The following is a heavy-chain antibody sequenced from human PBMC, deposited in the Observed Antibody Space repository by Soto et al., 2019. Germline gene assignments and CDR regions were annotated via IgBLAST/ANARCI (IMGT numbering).Heavy chain of an antibody. CDR1: GFMFSNHG. J-gene: IGHJ4*02. D-gene: IGHD1-1*01. CDR2: IWSDGNNR. Sequence: QVQLVESGGGVVQPGRSLRLSCAASGFMFSNHGMHWVRQAPGKGLEWVAVIWSDGNNRYYADSVKGRFTISRDNSKNTVYLQMNSQRAEDKAVYYCVRGDNWNDEASDYWGQGTLVTVSS. V-gene: IGHV3-33*01. CDR3: VRGDNWNDEASDY.